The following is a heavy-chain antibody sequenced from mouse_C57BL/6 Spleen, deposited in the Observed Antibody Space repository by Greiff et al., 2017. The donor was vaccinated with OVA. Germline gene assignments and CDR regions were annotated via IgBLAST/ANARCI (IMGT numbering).Heavy chain of an antibody. CDR2: IYPGSGST. CDR3: ARRGATVVAYWYFDV. J-gene: IGHJ1*03. Sequence: VKLVESGAELVKPGASVKMSCKASGYTFTSYWITWVKQRPGQGLEWIGDIYPGSGSTNYNEKFKSKATLTVDTSSSTAYMQLSSLTSEDSAVYYCARRGATVVAYWYFDVWGTGTTVTVSS. D-gene: IGHD1-1*01. V-gene: IGHV1-55*01. CDR1: GYTFTSYW.